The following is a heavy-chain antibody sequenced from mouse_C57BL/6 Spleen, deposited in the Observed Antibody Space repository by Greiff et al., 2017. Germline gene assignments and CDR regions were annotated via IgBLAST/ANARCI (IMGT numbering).Heavy chain of an antibody. D-gene: IGHD2-5*01. J-gene: IGHJ4*01. CDR1: GYTFTDYN. CDR3: ARRRTVYYSNYHYAMDY. CDR2: INPNNGGT. Sequence: VQLQQSGPELVKPGASVKIPCKASGYTFTDYNMDWVKQSHGKSLEWIGDINPNNGGTIYNQKFKGKATLTVDKSSSTAYMELRSLTSEDTAVYYCARRRTVYYSNYHYAMDYWGQGTSVTVSS. V-gene: IGHV1-18*01.